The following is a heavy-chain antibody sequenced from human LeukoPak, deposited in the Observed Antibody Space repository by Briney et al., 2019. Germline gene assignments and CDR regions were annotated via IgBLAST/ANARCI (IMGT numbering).Heavy chain of an antibody. Sequence: GGSLRLSCAASGFTFSDYYMSWIRQAPGKGLEWVSYISSSGSTIYYADSVKGRFNISRDNAKNSLYLQMNSLRAEDTAVYYCARVAGSLVVSTIFGVVNHFDYWGQGTLVTVSS. V-gene: IGHV3-11*01. J-gene: IGHJ4*02. CDR2: ISSSGSTI. D-gene: IGHD3-3*01. CDR1: GFTFSDYY. CDR3: ARVAGSLVVSTIFGVVNHFDY.